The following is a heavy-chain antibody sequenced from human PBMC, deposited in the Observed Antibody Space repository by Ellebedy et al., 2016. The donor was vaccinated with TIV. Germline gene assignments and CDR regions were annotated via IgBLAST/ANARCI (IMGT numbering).Heavy chain of an antibody. J-gene: IGHJ3*02. CDR2: IVGTGTTT. CDR1: GFTFNFYS. V-gene: IGHV3-48*02. Sequence: GGSLRLSXAASGFTFNFYSMNWVRQAAGKGLEWISYIVGTGTTTYYADSVKGRFTIPRDDAKNSLYLHMNSLRDEDTAVYYCARRGNYLGDAFDIWGQGAMVIVSS. CDR3: ARRGNYLGDAFDI. D-gene: IGHD1-26*01.